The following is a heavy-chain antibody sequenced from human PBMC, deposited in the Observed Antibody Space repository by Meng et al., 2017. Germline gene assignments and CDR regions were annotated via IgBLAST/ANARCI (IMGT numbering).Heavy chain of an antibody. CDR3: AREKYSSSWYYAFNI. CDR1: GGSISSYY. J-gene: IGHJ3*02. CDR2: IYTSGST. Sequence: VQQQESGPGLVKPADPLSLTCTFSGGSISSYYWSWIRQPAGKGLEWIGRIYTSGSTNYNPSLKSRVTMSVDTSKNQFSLKLSSVTAADTAVYYCAREKYSSSWYYAFNIWGQGTMVTVSS. V-gene: IGHV4-4*07. D-gene: IGHD6-13*01.